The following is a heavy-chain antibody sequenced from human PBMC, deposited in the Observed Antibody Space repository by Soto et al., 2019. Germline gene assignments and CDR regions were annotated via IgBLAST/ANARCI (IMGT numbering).Heavy chain of an antibody. D-gene: IGHD6-19*01. Sequence: SDTLSLTCAVYGGSFSGYYWSWIRQPPGKGLEWIGEINHSGSTNYNPSLKSRVTISVDTSKNQFSLKLSSVTAADTAVYYCASGVAVANFDYWGQGTLVTVYS. J-gene: IGHJ4*02. CDR1: GGSFSGYY. CDR3: ASGVAVANFDY. CDR2: INHSGST. V-gene: IGHV4-34*01.